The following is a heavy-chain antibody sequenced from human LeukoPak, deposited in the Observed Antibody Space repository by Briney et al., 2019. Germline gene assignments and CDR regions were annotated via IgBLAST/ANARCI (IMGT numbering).Heavy chain of an antibody. J-gene: IGHJ6*03. CDR2: IYSSGST. CDR1: GDSISSGSYY. Sequence: PSQTLSLTCIVSGDSISSGSYYWSWIRQPAGKGLEWIGRIYSSGSTNHNPSFKSRVTMSVDTSENQFSLKLSSVTAADTAVYYCARESSSLEWLWDYYYMDVWGKGTTVTVSS. CDR3: ARESSSLEWLWDYYYMDV. D-gene: IGHD3-3*01. V-gene: IGHV4-61*02.